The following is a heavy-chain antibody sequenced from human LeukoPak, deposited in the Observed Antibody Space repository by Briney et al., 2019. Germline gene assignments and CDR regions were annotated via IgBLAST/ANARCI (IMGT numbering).Heavy chain of an antibody. CDR1: EFTFSNYW. V-gene: IGHV3-7*05. J-gene: IGHJ6*02. CDR2: IKQAGSEK. D-gene: IGHD3-10*01. CDR3: ARVKDITMVRGVIRYYYGMDV. Sequence: GGSLRLSCAASEFTFSNYWMSWVRQAPGKGLEWVANIKQAGSEKYYADSVKGRFTISRDNAKNSLYLEMNSLRAEDTAVYYCARVKDITMVRGVIRYYYGMDVWGQGTTVTVSS.